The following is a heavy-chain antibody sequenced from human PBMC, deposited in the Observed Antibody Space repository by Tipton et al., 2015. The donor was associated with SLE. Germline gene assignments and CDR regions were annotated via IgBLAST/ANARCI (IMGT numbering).Heavy chain of an antibody. V-gene: IGHV4-39*07. CDR3: AREDNYYWYFDL. CDR2: IYYSGSA. Sequence: TLSLTCTVSGGSISSSSYYWGWIRQPPGKGLEWIGSIYYSGSAYYNPSLKSRVTISVDTSKNQFSLNLTSVTAADTALYYCAREDNYYWYFDLWGRGTLVTVSS. J-gene: IGHJ2*01. CDR1: GGSISSSSYY. D-gene: IGHD2-15*01.